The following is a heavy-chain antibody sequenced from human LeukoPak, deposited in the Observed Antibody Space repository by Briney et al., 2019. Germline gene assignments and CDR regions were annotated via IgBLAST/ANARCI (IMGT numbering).Heavy chain of an antibody. D-gene: IGHD3-10*01. J-gene: IGHJ4*02. CDR1: GFAFNTYA. CDR3: AREILGSGSYPDF. V-gene: IGHV3-33*01. Sequence: PGRSLRLSCAASGFAFNTYAMHWVRQAPGQGLEWVALIWHDGSHKFYSNSVRGQFTISRENSKNTVSLQMNNLRPEDTAVYYCAREILGSGSYPDFWGQGTLVTVSS. CDR2: IWHDGSHK.